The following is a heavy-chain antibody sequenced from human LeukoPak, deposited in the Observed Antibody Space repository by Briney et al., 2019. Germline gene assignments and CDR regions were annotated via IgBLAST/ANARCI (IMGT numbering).Heavy chain of an antibody. Sequence: SETLSLTCTVSGGSISSYYWSWIRQPPGKGLEWIGYIYYSGSTNYNPSLKSRVTISVDTSKNQFSLKLSSVTAADTAVYYCARDNRDGYTRGILQHWGQGTLVTVSS. CDR3: ARDNRDGYTRGILQH. CDR1: GGSISSYY. CDR2: IYYSGST. V-gene: IGHV4-59*01. J-gene: IGHJ1*01. D-gene: IGHD5-24*01.